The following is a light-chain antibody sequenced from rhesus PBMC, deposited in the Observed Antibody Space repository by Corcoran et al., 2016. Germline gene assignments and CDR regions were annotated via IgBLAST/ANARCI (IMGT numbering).Light chain of an antibody. Sequence: DIQMTQSPSSVSASVGVRVTITCRASQGISSYLAWYPQKPGKAPKLRIFYATTLQSGVPSRFSGSGSGTDFTLTISSLQPEDFATDYGQQYNSLPLTFGGGTKVEIK. J-gene: IGKJ4*01. V-gene: IGKV1-25*01. CDR2: YAT. CDR3: QQYNSLPLT. CDR1: QGISSY.